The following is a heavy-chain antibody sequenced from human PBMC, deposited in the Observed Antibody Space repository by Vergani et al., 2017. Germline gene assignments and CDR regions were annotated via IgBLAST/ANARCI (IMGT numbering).Heavy chain of an antibody. CDR3: ARGPSSSSDYYYYMDV. D-gene: IGHD6-6*01. J-gene: IGHJ6*03. V-gene: IGHV1-69*01. CDR1: GGTFSSYA. Sequence: QLKLVPAAAEVKKPGSSVKVSCKASGGTFSSYAIGWVRQAPGQGLGWMGGIIPIFGTANYAQKFQGRVTITADEATSTAYMELSSLRSEDTAVYYCARGPSSSSDYYYYMDVWGKGTTVTVSS. CDR2: IIPIFGTA.